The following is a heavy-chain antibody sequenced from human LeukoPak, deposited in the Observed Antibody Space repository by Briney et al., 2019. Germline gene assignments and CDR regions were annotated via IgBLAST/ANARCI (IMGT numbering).Heavy chain of an antibody. J-gene: IGHJ6*03. CDR3: ARGVSTRLSLAYYYDHYYLDV. CDR2: IDHKGDI. Sequence: SETLSLTCAVYGGSFSGNYWTWIRQTPGKGLEYIGEIDHKGDINYNPSLESRVTLSVDTSNSQSSLKLTSVTAADTGVFYCARGVSTRLSLAYYYDHYYLDVWGNGTTVTVSS. CDR1: GGSFSGNY. D-gene: IGHD1-1*01. V-gene: IGHV4-34*01.